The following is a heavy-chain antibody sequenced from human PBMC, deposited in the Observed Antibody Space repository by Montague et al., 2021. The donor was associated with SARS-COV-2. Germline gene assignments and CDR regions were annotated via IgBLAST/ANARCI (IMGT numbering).Heavy chain of an antibody. CDR2: INYSGST. D-gene: IGHD3-10*01. Sequence: SETLSLTCTVSGGSISSYYWSWIRQPPGKGLEWIGYINYSGSTNYNPSLKSRVTISVDTSKNQFSLKLSSATAADTAVYYCARVQRGWYYGLGVSAHLDYWGQGTMVTVSS. CDR3: ARVQRGWYYGLGVSAHLDY. J-gene: IGHJ4*02. CDR1: GGSISSYY. V-gene: IGHV4-59*01.